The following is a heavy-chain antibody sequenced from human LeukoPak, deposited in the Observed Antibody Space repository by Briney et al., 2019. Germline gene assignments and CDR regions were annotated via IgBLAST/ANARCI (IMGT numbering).Heavy chain of an antibody. V-gene: IGHV4-30-4*01. CDR2: IYYSGST. Sequence: SQTLSLTCTVSGGSISSGDYYWSWIRQPPGKGLEWIGYIYYSGSTYYNPSLKSRVTISVDTSKNQFSLKLSSVTAADTAVYYCARVSSSSSFHYYYGMDVWGQGTTVTVSS. J-gene: IGHJ6*02. CDR3: ARVSSSSSFHYYYGMDV. D-gene: IGHD6-13*01. CDR1: GGSISSGDYY.